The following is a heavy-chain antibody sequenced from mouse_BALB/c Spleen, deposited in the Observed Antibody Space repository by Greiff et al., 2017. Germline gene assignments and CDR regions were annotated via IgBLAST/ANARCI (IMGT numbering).Heavy chain of an antibody. CDR1: GDSITSGY. CDR2: ISYSGST. CDR3: ARYKTTATFAY. D-gene: IGHD1-2*01. Sequence: EVKLMESGPSLVKPSQTLSLTCSVTGDSITSGYWNWIRKFPGNKLEYMGYISYSGSTYYNPSLKSRISITLDTSKNQYYLQLNSVTTEDTATYYCARYKTTATFAYWGQGTLVTVSA. V-gene: IGHV3-8*02. J-gene: IGHJ3*01.